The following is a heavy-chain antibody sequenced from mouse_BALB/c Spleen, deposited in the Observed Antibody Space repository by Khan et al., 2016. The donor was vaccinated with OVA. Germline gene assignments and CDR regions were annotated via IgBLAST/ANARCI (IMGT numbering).Heavy chain of an antibody. Sequence: QVQLQQPGAELVRPGASVKLSCKASGYTFTSYWMNWVKQRPGQGLEWIGMIDPSDSETHYNQMFKDKATLTVDKSSSTAYMQLNSPTSEDSAVYYVTRMDKYGYDPSWFAYWGQGTLVTVSA. V-gene: IGHV1-61*01. CDR3: TRMDKYGYDPSWFAY. D-gene: IGHD2-2*01. CDR1: GYTFTSYW. J-gene: IGHJ3*01. CDR2: IDPSDSET.